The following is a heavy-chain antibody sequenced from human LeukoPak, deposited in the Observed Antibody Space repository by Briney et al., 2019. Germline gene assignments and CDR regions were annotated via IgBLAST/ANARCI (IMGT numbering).Heavy chain of an antibody. CDR3: ARVRGLYFDWLESGTAFDI. Sequence: TSETLSLTCTVSGVSINSTRYYWGRIREPRGKGLEWFGSIYYSGSIYNHPSLKSRFTITVDTAKNVFSLKLSSGTAADTAVYYCARVRGLYFDWLESGTAFDIWGQGTMVTVSS. J-gene: IGHJ3*02. D-gene: IGHD3-9*01. CDR2: IYYSGSI. V-gene: IGHV4-39*07. CDR1: GVSINSTRYY.